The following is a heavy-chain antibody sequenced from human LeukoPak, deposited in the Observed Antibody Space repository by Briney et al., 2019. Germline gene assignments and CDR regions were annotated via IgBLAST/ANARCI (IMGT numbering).Heavy chain of an antibody. CDR1: GFTFSSYA. CDR3: ARGTTITLLDY. V-gene: IGHV3-23*01. CDR2: ISGSGGTT. Sequence: PGGSLRLSCAASGFTFSSYAMSWVRQAPGKGLEWVSGISGSGGTTYYADSVKGRFTISRDNSKNTLYLQMNSLRAEDTAVYYCARGTTITLLDYWGQGTLVTVSS. D-gene: IGHD5-24*01. J-gene: IGHJ4*02.